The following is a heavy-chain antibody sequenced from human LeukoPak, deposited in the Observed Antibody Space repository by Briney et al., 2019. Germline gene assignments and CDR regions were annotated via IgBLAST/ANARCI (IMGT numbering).Heavy chain of an antibody. CDR1: GGTFSSYA. Sequence: GASVKVSCQASGGTFSSYAISWVRQAPGQGLEWTGGIIPIFGTANYAQKFQGRVTITTDESTSTAYMELSSLRSEDTAVYYCARGYGGNSGDYFDYWGQGTLVTVSS. J-gene: IGHJ4*02. CDR2: IIPIFGTA. D-gene: IGHD4-23*01. V-gene: IGHV1-69*05. CDR3: ARGYGGNSGDYFDY.